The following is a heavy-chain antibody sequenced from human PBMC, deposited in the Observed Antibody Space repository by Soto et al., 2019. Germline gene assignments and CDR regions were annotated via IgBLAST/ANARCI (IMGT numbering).Heavy chain of an antibody. CDR3: SGPPWYLSNWDYFYI. Sequence: ASVTFSWKASRDTFVNYYLHWLRQAPGTGYEWIGRISPKSGGSNYEQKFKGRVSMTWDTSLKTAYMELSSLMSEDTDVYYYSGPPWYLSNWDYFYIVGQGSQVTVSS. J-gene: IGHJ4*02. CDR2: ISPKSGGS. V-gene: IGHV1-2*02. CDR1: RDTFVNYY. D-gene: IGHD7-27*01.